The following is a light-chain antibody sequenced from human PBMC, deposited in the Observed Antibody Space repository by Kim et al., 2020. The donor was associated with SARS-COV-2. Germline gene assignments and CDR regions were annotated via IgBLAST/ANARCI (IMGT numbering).Light chain of an antibody. CDR3: HQYLSAPLT. V-gene: IGKV4-1*01. CDR2: RAS. Sequence: DIVLTQSPDSLAVSLGERATINCKSSQSVSSSSKNGNYLGWYQQKAGQPPKLLIDRASTRESGVPDRFTGSGSGTDFTLTISSLQAEDVAVYYCHQYLSAPLTFGGGTKVDIK. CDR1: QSVSSSSKNGNY. J-gene: IGKJ4*01.